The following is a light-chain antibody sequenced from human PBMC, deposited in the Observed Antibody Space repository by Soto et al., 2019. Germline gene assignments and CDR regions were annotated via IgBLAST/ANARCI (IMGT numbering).Light chain of an antibody. V-gene: IGKV1-27*01. J-gene: IGKJ3*01. Sequence: DIQMTQSPSSLSASVGDRVTITCRASQGISNYLAWYQQKPGKPPKFLIYDASTLQLGVPSRFSGSGSGTEFTLTVSNLQAEDVATFFRQNYDSVPVIFGPGTKVDI. CDR2: DAS. CDR3: QNYDSVPVI. CDR1: QGISNY.